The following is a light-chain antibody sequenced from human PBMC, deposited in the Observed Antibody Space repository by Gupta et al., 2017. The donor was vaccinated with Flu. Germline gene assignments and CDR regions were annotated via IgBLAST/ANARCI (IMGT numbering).Light chain of an antibody. V-gene: IGKV3-20*01. CDR3: QQYGGSPTWT. J-gene: IGKJ1*01. Sequence: EIVLTQSPGTLSLSPGERATLSCRASQSVSSNYLAWYQQKPGQAPRLLIFAASSRATGIPDRFSGSGSGTDFTLSISRLEPEDFAVYYCQQYGGSPTWTFGQGTKVEVK. CDR1: QSVSSNY. CDR2: AAS.